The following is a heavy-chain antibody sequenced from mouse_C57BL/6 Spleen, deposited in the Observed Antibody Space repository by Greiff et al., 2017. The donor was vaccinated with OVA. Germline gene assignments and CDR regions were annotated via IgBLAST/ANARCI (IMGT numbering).Heavy chain of an antibody. CDR3: TVVDPWFAY. V-gene: IGHV14-4*01. CDR1: GFNIKDDY. D-gene: IGHD1-1*01. Sequence: VQLQQSGAELVRPGASVKLSCTASGFNIKDDYMHWVKQRPEQGLEWIGWIDPENGDTEYASKFQGKATITADTSSNTAYLQLSSLTSEDTAVYYCTVVDPWFAYWGQGTLVTVSA. J-gene: IGHJ3*01. CDR2: IDPENGDT.